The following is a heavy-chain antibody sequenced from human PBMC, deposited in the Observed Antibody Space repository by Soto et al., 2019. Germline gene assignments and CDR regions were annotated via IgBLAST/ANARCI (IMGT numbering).Heavy chain of an antibody. CDR1: GYTFTSYG. V-gene: IGHV1-18*01. J-gene: IGHJ5*02. D-gene: IGHD6-13*01. CDR2: ISAYNGNT. CDR3: ARDSRIAAAGTAKFDP. Sequence: GASVNVSCKASGYTFTSYGISWVRQAPGQGLEWMGWISAYNGNTNYAQKLQGRVTMTTDTSTSTAYMELRSLRSDDTAVYYCARDSRIAAAGTAKFDPWGQGTLVTVSS.